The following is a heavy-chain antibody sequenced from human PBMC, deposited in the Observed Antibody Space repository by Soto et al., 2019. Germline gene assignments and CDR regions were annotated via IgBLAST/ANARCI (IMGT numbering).Heavy chain of an antibody. Sequence: SETLSLTCTVSGGSISNYYWSWIRQPPGKGLEWIGYIYYSGSTNYDPSLKSRVTISVDTSKNQFSLKLNSVTAADTAVYYCARRGCSSAGCPYYFDYWGQGTLVTVSS. CDR2: IYYSGST. J-gene: IGHJ4*02. CDR1: GGSISNYY. CDR3: ARRGCSSAGCPYYFDY. V-gene: IGHV4-59*01. D-gene: IGHD2-2*01.